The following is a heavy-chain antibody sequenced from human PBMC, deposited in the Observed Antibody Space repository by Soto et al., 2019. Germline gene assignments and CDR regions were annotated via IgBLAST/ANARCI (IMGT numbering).Heavy chain of an antibody. D-gene: IGHD3-3*01. CDR2: ISTSSRST. CDR1: GFTFWGMA. Sequence: PWGPWSVSCLAPGFTFWGMAINWARQAPGKGPEWVSTISTSSRSTSYADSVKGRFAISRDNSKNTLYLQMSSLRAEDTAIYYCTKAGDDYWSEYLYYFDNWGQGSLVTVSS. J-gene: IGHJ4*02. V-gene: IGHV3-23*01. CDR3: TKAGDDYWSEYLYYFDN.